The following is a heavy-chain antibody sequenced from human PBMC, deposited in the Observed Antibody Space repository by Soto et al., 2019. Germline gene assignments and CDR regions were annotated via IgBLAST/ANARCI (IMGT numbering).Heavy chain of an antibody. CDR3: AKSTGCSGGICN. V-gene: IGHV3-23*01. CDR2: ITVSGGGT. CDR1: RFTLSSRA. D-gene: IGHD6-25*01. J-gene: IGHJ4*02. Sequence: XRCLRVTCPASRFTLSSRAMTWVRQAPGKGLEWVSAITVSGGGTYYADSVKGRFAISRDNSKNTLYLQMDSLRAGDTAVYYCAKSTGCSGGICNWGQGTQVTVSS.